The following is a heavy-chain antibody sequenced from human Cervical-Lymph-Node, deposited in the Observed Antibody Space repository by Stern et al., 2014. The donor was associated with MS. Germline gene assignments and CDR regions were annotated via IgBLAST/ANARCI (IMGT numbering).Heavy chain of an antibody. J-gene: IGHJ6*02. CDR3: AREASSGSYGMDV. D-gene: IGHD5-12*01. CDR2: ISYRGSA. Sequence: QLQLQESGPGLVKPSETLSLSCIVSGDSITSRAYHWGWVRQSPGKGLEWIATISYRGSAYYNPSLKSRVTISVDPSKHKFSLRLNSVTAADTAVYYCAREASSGSYGMDVWGQGTTVTVSS. V-gene: IGHV4-39*02. CDR1: GDSITSRAYH.